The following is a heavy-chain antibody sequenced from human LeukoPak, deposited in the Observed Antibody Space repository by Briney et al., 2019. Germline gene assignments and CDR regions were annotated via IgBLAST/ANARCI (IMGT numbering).Heavy chain of an antibody. V-gene: IGHV3-23*01. J-gene: IGHJ6*03. CDR3: AKDTTAWWYHRAYMNV. D-gene: IGHD2-15*01. CDR2: ISGSGDKT. Sequence: GWSLRLSCAASGFSLSTYALSWVRQAPGGGLEWVAAISGSGDKTYHADSVKGRFTISKDNSENRLSLQNDSLRAEDTAVYFCAKDTTAWWYHRAYMNVWGKGTTVTVSS. CDR1: GFSLSTYA.